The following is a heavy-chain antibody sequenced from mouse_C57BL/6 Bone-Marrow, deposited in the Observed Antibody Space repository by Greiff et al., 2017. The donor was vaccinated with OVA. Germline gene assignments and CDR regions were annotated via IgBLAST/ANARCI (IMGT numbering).Heavy chain of an antibody. J-gene: IGHJ3*01. CDR2: INPYNGGT. Sequence: VQLQQSGPVLVKPGASVKMSCKASGYTFTDYYMNWVKQSHGKSLEWIGVINPYNGGTSYNQKFKGKATLTVDKSSSTAYMELNSLTSEDSAVYYCARDGNYRFFADWGEGTLVTVSA. CDR1: GYTFTDYY. CDR3: ARDGNYRFFAD. D-gene: IGHD2-1*01. V-gene: IGHV1-19*01.